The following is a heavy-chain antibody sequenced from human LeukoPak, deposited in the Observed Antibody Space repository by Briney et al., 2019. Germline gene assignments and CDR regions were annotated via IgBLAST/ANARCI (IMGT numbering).Heavy chain of an antibody. CDR2: IIPILGIA. J-gene: IGHJ5*02. CDR1: GGTFISYT. V-gene: IGHV1-69*02. Sequence: GSSVKVSCKASGGTFISYTISWVRQAPGQGLEWMGRIIPILGIANYAQKFQGRVTITADKSTSTAYMELSSLRSEDTAVYYCASHSSSSGNWFDPWGQGTLATVSS. CDR3: ASHSSSSGNWFDP. D-gene: IGHD6-6*01.